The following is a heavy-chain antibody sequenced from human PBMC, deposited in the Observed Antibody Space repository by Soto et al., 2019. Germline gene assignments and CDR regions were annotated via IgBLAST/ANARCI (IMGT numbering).Heavy chain of an antibody. D-gene: IGHD6-13*01. J-gene: IGHJ4*02. CDR3: ARSPRSSPYFDY. V-gene: IGHV5-51*01. CDR2: IYPGDHET. Sequence: GESLKISCQSSGYTFSNFWIGWVRQLPGKGLEWMGSIYPGDHETRYSPSFHGKVTISADRSINTAYLQWNSLEASDTAFYFCARSPRSSPYFDYWGQGALVTVSS. CDR1: GYTFSNFW.